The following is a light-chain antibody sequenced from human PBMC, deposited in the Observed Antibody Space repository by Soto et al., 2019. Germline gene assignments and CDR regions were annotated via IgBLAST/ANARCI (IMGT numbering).Light chain of an antibody. CDR3: QQRNVWPPIT. CDR1: QSIHTS. CDR2: EST. V-gene: IGKV3-11*01. Sequence: VSTQSPATLSLSPGDRATIHCRASQSIHTSLAWYQQKPGKPPRLVIYESTLRANGVADRFGGSRSGTEFTLTINSLEPEDFAVYYCQQRNVWPPITFGQGTRLEIK. J-gene: IGKJ5*01.